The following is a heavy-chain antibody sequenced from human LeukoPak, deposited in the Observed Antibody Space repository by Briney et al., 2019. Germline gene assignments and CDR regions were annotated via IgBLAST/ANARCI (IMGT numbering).Heavy chain of an antibody. Sequence: SETLSLTCTVSGGSISSYYWSWIRQPAGTGLEWIGRIYTSGSTNYNPSLKSRVTMSVDTSKNQFSLKLSSVTAADTAVYYCARESYYYDSSEYYFFDYWGQGTLVTVFS. V-gene: IGHV4-4*07. CDR2: IYTSGST. CDR1: GGSISSYY. D-gene: IGHD3-22*01. CDR3: ARESYYYDSSEYYFFDY. J-gene: IGHJ4*02.